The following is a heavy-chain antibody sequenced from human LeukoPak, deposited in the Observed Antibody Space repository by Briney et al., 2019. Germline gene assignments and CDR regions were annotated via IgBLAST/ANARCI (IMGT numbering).Heavy chain of an antibody. D-gene: IGHD3-10*01. Sequence: PGGSLRLSCAASGFTFSDYYMSWIRQAPGKGLEWVSYISSSGSTIYYADSVKGRFTISRDNAKNSLYLQMNSLRAEDTAVYYCAKSDCASDGCKLLNYWGQGTLVTASS. CDR1: GFTFSDYY. J-gene: IGHJ4*02. V-gene: IGHV3-11*01. CDR3: AKSDCASDGCKLLNY. CDR2: ISSSGSTI.